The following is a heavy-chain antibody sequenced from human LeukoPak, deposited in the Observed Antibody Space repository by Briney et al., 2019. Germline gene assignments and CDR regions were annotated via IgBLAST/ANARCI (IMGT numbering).Heavy chain of an antibody. J-gene: IGHJ4*02. D-gene: IGHD3-22*01. CDR2: IKQDGSEK. V-gene: IGHV3-7*05. CDR1: GFTFSSYW. Sequence: GGSLRLSCAASGFTFSSYWMSWVRQAPGKGLEWVANIKQDGSEKYYVDPVKGRFPISRDNAKNSLYLQMNSLRAEDTAVYYCARARGHTYYYDSSGPFDYWGQGTLVTVSS. CDR3: ARARGHTYYYDSSGPFDY.